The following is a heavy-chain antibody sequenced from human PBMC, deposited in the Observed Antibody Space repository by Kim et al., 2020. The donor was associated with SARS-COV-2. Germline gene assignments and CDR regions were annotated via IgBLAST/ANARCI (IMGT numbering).Heavy chain of an antibody. CDR3: VKEVGGFGEYDY. CDR1: GFTFGDYS. D-gene: IGHD3-10*01. Sequence: GGSLRLSCAASGFTFGDYSMHWVRQAPGKGLEWVSLIITDGGSSYYADSVKGRFTISRDNSKNSLYLQMNSLRTEDTALYCCVKEVGGFGEYDYWGQGTLVTVSS. V-gene: IGHV3-43*01. J-gene: IGHJ4*02. CDR2: IITDGGSS.